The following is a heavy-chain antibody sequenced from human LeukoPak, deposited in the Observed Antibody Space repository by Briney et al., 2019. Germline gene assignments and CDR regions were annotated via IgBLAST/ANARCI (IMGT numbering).Heavy chain of an antibody. J-gene: IGHJ4*02. D-gene: IGHD3-22*01. CDR3: AKRRNYYDSSGPFDY. Sequence: PGGSLRLSXAASGFTFSSYAMSWVRQAPGKGLEWVSAISGSGGSTYYADSVKGRFTISRDNSKNTLYLQMNSLRAEDTAVYYCAKRRNYYDSSGPFDYWGQGTLVTVSS. CDR2: ISGSGGST. V-gene: IGHV3-23*01. CDR1: GFTFSSYA.